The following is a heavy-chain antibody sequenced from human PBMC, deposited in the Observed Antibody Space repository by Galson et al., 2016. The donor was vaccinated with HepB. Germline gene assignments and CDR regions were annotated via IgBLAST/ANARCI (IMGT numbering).Heavy chain of an antibody. CDR1: GYSFANYW. CDR2: IYPGDSDT. Sequence: QSGAEVKKPGESLRISCEGSGYSFANYWIAWVRQMPGKGLEWMGIIYPGDSDTKYSPSFQGQVTISADKSISTAYLQWNTLKASDTAMYYCANSRAGVGTPFDYWGQGTLVTVSS. D-gene: IGHD1-26*01. V-gene: IGHV5-51*01. J-gene: IGHJ4*02. CDR3: ANSRAGVGTPFDY.